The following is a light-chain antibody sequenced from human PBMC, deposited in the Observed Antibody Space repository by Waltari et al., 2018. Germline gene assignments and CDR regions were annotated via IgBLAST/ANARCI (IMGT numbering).Light chain of an antibody. Sequence: QSVLTHPPSVSAAPGQKVTISCSGSISNIGNYSVSWYHQLPGAAPKLLIYDNNKRPSGIPDRFSASKSGTSATLGITGLQIGDEADYYCATWDNSLSEVVFGGGTKLTVL. CDR1: ISNIGNYS. CDR3: ATWDNSLSEVV. CDR2: DNN. J-gene: IGLJ2*01. V-gene: IGLV1-51*01.